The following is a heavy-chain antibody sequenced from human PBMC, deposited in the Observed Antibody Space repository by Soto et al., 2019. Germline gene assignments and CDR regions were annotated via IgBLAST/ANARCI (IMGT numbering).Heavy chain of an antibody. CDR2: IDPSDSYT. Sequence: VESLKISCKGSGYSFTSYWISWVRQMPGKGLEWMGRIDPSDSYTNYSPSFQGHVTISADKSISTAYLQWSSLKASDTAMYYCASLLIAASLRYGMDVWGQGTTVTVSS. CDR3: ASLLIAASLRYGMDV. CDR1: GYSFTSYW. D-gene: IGHD6-13*01. J-gene: IGHJ6*02. V-gene: IGHV5-10-1*01.